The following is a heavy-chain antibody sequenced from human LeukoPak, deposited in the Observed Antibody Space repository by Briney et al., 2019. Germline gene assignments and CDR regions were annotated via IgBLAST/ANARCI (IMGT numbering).Heavy chain of an antibody. CDR3: ARSGIAAAEH. D-gene: IGHD6-13*01. CDR2: IYHSGST. Sequence: SQTLSLTCTVSGGSISSGGHYWNWIRQPPGKGLEWIGYIYHSGSTYYNPSLKSRVTISVDRSKNQFSLKLSSVTAADTAVYYCARSGIAAAEHWGQGTLVTVSS. CDR1: GGSISSGGHY. J-gene: IGHJ1*01. V-gene: IGHV4-30-2*01.